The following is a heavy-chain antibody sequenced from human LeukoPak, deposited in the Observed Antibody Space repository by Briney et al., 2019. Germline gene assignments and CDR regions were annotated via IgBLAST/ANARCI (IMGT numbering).Heavy chain of an antibody. J-gene: IGHJ6*03. D-gene: IGHD6-13*01. Sequence: GGSLRLSCAASGFTVSSNYMSWVRQAPGKGLEWVSVIYSGGSTYYADSVKGRFTISRDNSKNTLYLQMNSLRAEDTAVYYCARGVAASYYYYMDVWGKGTTVTISS. CDR2: IYSGGST. V-gene: IGHV3-66*01. CDR1: GFTVSSNY. CDR3: ARGVAASYYYYMDV.